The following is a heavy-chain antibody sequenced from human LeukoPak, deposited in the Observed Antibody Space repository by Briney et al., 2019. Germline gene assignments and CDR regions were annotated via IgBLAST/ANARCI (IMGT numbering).Heavy chain of an antibody. J-gene: IGHJ3*02. CDR2: IYPGGSET. Sequence: GESLKISCKGSGYSFTNYWIGWVRQMPGKGLEWMGIIYPGGSETTYSPSFQGQVTFSADKSISSAYLQWSSLKASDTAMYYCARQLVRSGGYSGFDIWGQGAMVTVSS. CDR3: ARQLVRSGGYSGFDI. V-gene: IGHV5-51*01. CDR1: GYSFTNYW. D-gene: IGHD2-15*01.